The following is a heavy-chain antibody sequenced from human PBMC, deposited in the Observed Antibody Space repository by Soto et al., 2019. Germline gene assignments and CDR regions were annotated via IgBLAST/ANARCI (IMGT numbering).Heavy chain of an antibody. Sequence: ETLSLTCTVSGGSVSSGSYYWSWIRQPPGKGLEWIGYIYYSGSTNYNPSLKSRVTISVDTSKNQFSLKLSSVTAADTAVYYCARAGVAAAGTSPHFDYWGQGTLVTVSS. J-gene: IGHJ4*02. CDR3: ARAGVAAAGTSPHFDY. CDR2: IYYSGST. D-gene: IGHD6-13*01. CDR1: GGSVSSGSYY. V-gene: IGHV4-61*01.